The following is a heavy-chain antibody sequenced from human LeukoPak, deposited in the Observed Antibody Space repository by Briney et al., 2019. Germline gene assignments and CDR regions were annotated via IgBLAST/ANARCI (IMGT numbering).Heavy chain of an antibody. CDR3: AKDGPTAIPSWFDP. CDR2: ISSSGGST. Sequence: GGSLRLSCAASGFNFTNYAMNWVRQALGRGLEWVSLISSSGGSTYYAGSVKGRFTISRDNSKSTLYLQMNSLRAEDTAIYYCAKDGPTAIPSWFDPWGQGTLVTVSS. CDR1: GFNFTNYA. V-gene: IGHV3-23*01. J-gene: IGHJ5*02. D-gene: IGHD2-21*02.